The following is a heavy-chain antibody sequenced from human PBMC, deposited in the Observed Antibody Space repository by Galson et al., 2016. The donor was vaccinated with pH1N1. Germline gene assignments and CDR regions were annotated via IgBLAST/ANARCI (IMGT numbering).Heavy chain of an antibody. CDR3: ARGQASVSTSYYYGMDV. J-gene: IGHJ6*02. D-gene: IGHD4-11*01. CDR2: IIPIFGTA. CDR1: GGTFNNYP. V-gene: IGHV1-69*06. Sequence: CKASGGTFNNYPISWLRQAPGHGLEWMGRIIPIFGTASYAQKFQGRVTITADKSTSTAYMELSSLRSEDTAVYYCARGQASVSTSYYYGMDVWGQGTTVTVSS.